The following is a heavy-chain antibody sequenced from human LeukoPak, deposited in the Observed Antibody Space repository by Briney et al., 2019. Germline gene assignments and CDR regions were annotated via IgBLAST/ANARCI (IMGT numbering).Heavy chain of an antibody. D-gene: IGHD2-2*01. CDR3: ARVGTSWGTYNWFDP. Sequence: SETLSLTCTVSGGSISSYYWSWIRQPPGKGLEWIGYIYYSGSTNYNPSLKSRVTTSVDTSKNQFSLKLSSVTAADTAVYYCARVGTSWGTYNWFDPWGQGTLVTVSS. J-gene: IGHJ5*02. CDR1: GGSISSYY. CDR2: IYYSGST. V-gene: IGHV4-59*01.